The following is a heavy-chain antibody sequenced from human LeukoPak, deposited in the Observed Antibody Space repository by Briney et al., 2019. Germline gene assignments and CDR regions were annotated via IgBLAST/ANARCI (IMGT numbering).Heavy chain of an antibody. Sequence: PGGSLRLSCAASGFTFSDYAMNWVRQAPGKGLEWVANIKQDGSEKYYVDSVKGRFTISRDNAKNSLYLQMNSLRAEDTAVYYCARVVDIVATIWFDYWGQGTLVTVSS. V-gene: IGHV3-7*01. J-gene: IGHJ4*02. CDR3: ARVVDIVATIWFDY. CDR2: IKQDGSEK. CDR1: GFTFSDYA. D-gene: IGHD5-12*01.